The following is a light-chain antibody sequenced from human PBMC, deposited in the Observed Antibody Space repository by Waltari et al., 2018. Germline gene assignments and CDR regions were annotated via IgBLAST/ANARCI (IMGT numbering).Light chain of an antibody. CDR1: SGSVSTSYY. Sequence: QTVVTQEPSFSVSPGGTVTLTCGLSSGSVSTSYYPSWYQQTPGQAPRTLLYNTNRRSSGVSDRFSGFILGNKAALTITGAQADDECEYYCVLYLGSGIWVFGGGTKVTVL. J-gene: IGLJ3*02. CDR2: NTN. CDR3: VLYLGSGIWV. V-gene: IGLV8-61*01.